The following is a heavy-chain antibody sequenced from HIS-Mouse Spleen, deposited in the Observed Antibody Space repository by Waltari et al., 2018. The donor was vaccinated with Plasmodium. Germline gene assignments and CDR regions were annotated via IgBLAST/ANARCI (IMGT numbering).Heavy chain of an antibody. J-gene: IGHJ4*02. CDR3: AKDRRSSSWYVDY. Sequence: QVQLVESGGGVVQPGRSLRPSCAASGFPFSRYGLHWVRQAPGKGLEWVAVISYDGSNKYYADSVKGRFTISRDNSKNTLYLQMNSLRAEDTAVYYCAKDRRSSSWYVDYWGQGTLVTVSS. CDR1: GFPFSRYG. CDR2: ISYDGSNK. V-gene: IGHV3-30*18. D-gene: IGHD6-13*01.